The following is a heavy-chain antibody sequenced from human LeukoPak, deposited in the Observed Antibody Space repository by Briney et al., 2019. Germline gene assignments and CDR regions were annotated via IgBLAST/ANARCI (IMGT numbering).Heavy chain of an antibody. J-gene: IGHJ4*02. CDR1: GFIFSDYG. CDR3: ARPYSGSYYRQVDY. D-gene: IGHD1-26*01. Sequence: GGSLRLSCAASGFIFSDYGMHWVRQAPGKGLEWVAAISFDGSNKYYADSVKGRFTISRDNSQNTLYLQLNTLRTEDTAVYFCARPYSGSYYRQVDYWGQGTLVTVSS. V-gene: IGHV3-30*19. CDR2: ISFDGSNK.